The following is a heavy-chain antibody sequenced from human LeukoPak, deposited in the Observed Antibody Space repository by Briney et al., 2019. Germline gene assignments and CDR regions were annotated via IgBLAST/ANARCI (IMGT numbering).Heavy chain of an antibody. D-gene: IGHD3-9*01. J-gene: IGHJ3*02. Sequence: IXWIVVGSGNTNYAQKFQERVTITRDMSTSTAYMELSSLRSEDTAVYYCAADWGYFDGSDAFDIWGQGTMVTVSS. CDR2: IVVGSGNT. V-gene: IGHV1-58*01. CDR3: AADWGYFDGSDAFDI.